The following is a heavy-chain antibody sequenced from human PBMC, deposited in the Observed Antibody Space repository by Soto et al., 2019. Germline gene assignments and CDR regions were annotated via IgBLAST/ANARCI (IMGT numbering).Heavy chain of an antibody. J-gene: IGHJ3*02. V-gene: IGHV1-2*04. CDR3: ARDKDILTGYYAFDI. CDR1: GYTFTGYY. CDR2: INPNSGGT. Sequence: ASVKVSCKASGYTFTGYYMYWVRQAPGQGLEWMGWINPNSGGTNYAQKFQGWVTMTRDTSISTAYMELSRLRSDDTAVYYCARDKDILTGYYAFDIWGQGTMVTVSS. D-gene: IGHD3-9*01.